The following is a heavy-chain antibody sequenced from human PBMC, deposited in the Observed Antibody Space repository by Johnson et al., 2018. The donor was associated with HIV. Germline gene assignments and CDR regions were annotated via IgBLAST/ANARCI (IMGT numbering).Heavy chain of an antibody. CDR1: GFSFTNAW. CDR3: TGDGPRDAFDI. D-gene: IGHD2-21*02. Sequence: QVQLVESGGGLVKPGGSLRLSCAASGFSFTNAWMSWVRQAPGKGLEWVAVISYDGSNKYYADSVKGRFTISRDNSKNTLYLQMNSLRGEDTAVYYCTGDGPRDAFDIWGQGTVVIVSS. V-gene: IGHV3-30*03. CDR2: ISYDGSNK. J-gene: IGHJ3*02.